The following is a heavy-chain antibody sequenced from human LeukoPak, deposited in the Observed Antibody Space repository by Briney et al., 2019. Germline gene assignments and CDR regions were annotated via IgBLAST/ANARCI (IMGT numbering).Heavy chain of an antibody. Sequence: ASVKVSCKASGGTFSSYTISWMRRAPGQGLEWMGRIIPILGIANYAQKFQGRVTITADKSTSTAYMELSSLRSEDTAVYYCARMTYSSGWYGRAFDIWGQGTMVTVSS. D-gene: IGHD6-19*01. CDR3: ARMTYSSGWYGRAFDI. CDR2: IIPILGIA. J-gene: IGHJ3*02. CDR1: GGTFSSYT. V-gene: IGHV1-69*02.